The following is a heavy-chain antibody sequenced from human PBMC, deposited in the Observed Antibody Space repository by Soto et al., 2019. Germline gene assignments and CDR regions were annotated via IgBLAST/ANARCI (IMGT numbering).Heavy chain of an antibody. CDR3: ARVKVVGATFAFDI. CDR2: IIPNYGTA. J-gene: IGHJ3*02. D-gene: IGHD1-26*01. V-gene: IGHV1-69*06. Sequence: SVKVSCKASGGTFSSYAISWVRQAPGQGLEWMGGIIPNYGTANYAQKFQGRVTITADKFTSTAYMELRSLRGEDTAVYYCARVKVVGATFAFDIRGQGTMVTVSS. CDR1: GGTFSSYA.